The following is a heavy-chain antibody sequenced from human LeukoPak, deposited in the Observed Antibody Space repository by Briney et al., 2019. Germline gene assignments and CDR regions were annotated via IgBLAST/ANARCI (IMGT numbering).Heavy chain of an antibody. J-gene: IGHJ4*02. CDR2: ISSSSSYT. CDR1: GFTFSDYY. CDR3: ARDKVDIVVVPAATSTPRFDY. Sequence: GGSLRLSCAASGFTFSDYYMSCIRQSPGKGLEWVSYISSSSSYTNYADSVKGRFTISRDNAKNSLFLQMNSLRAEDTAVYYCARDKVDIVVVPAATSTPRFDYWGQGTLVTVSS. D-gene: IGHD2-2*01. V-gene: IGHV3-11*06.